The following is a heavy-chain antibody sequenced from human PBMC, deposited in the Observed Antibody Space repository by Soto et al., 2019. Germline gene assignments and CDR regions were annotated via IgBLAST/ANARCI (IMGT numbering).Heavy chain of an antibody. V-gene: IGHV4-59*01. Sequence: XETLSVTCTVSRFSRSSYYWSWIRQTPGKGLEWIGYIYYSGSTNYNPSLKSRVTISVDMSKNQFSLELSSVTAADTAVYYCARRVSGVTFDSWGQGTLVTVSS. J-gene: IGHJ4*02. CDR3: ARRVSGVTFDS. D-gene: IGHD2-21*02. CDR1: RFSRSSYY. CDR2: IYYSGST.